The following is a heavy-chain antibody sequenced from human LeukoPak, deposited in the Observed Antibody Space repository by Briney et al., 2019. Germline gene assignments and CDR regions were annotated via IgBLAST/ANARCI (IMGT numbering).Heavy chain of an antibody. V-gene: IGHV3-23*01. CDR2: ISGSGVST. CDR1: GFTFSSYA. D-gene: IGHD1-1*01. CDR3: AKSNSYFDY. J-gene: IGHJ4*02. Sequence: GGSLRLSCAASGFTFSSYAMTWPRQAPGKGLEWVSSISGSGVSTYYADPVKGRVTISRDNSKNTVYLQMNSLRADDTAVYYCAKSNSYFDYGGQGTLVTVSS.